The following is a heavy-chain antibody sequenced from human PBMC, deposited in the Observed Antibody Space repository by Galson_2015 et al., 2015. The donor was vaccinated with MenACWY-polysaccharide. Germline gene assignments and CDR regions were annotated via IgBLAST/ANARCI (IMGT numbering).Heavy chain of an antibody. Sequence: SLRLSCAASGFTFINYAMTWVRQAPGQGLEWVSSTSAIYYADSVKGRFTISRDNAKNSLYLQMSSLRAEDTAVYYCARGSCGNVYGMDVWGQGTTVTVSS. J-gene: IGHJ6*02. D-gene: IGHD1-26*01. CDR1: GFTFINYA. CDR3: ARGSCGNVYGMDV. CDR2: TSAI. V-gene: IGHV3-69-1*02.